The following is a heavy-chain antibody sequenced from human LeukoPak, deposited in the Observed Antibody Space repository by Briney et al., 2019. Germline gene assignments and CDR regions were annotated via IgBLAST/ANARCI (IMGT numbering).Heavy chain of an antibody. CDR1: GFTFSNAW. Sequence: GGSLRLSCAASGFTFSNAWMSWVRQAPGKGLEWVGFITRKSYGGTTEYAASVKGRFTISGDDSKSIAYLEMSSLKTEDTGVYYCSHSGKYDFWSGTFWGQGTLVIVSS. D-gene: IGHD3-3*01. CDR3: SHSGKYDFWSGTF. V-gene: IGHV3-49*04. J-gene: IGHJ4*02. CDR2: ITRKSYGGTT.